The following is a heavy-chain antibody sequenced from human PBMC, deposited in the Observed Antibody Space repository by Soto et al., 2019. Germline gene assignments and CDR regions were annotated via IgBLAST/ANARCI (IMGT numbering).Heavy chain of an antibody. Sequence: QVQLVQSGAEVKKPGASVRVSCKPSGYTLTNYAIHWVRQAAGQSLEWLAWIDPGSGNPTYSQKFRGRITLSRDTLSRDKSASTFYRVLSRLTSEDTAVYFCTRDLNGGNPFDYWGQGTLVTVSS. CDR2: IDPGSGNP. J-gene: IGHJ4*02. CDR3: TRDLNGGNPFDY. V-gene: IGHV1-3*01. D-gene: IGHD2-8*01. CDR1: GYTLTNYA.